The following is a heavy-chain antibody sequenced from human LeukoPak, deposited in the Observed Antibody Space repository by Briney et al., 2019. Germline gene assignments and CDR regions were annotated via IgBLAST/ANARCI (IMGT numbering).Heavy chain of an antibody. J-gene: IGHJ4*02. CDR3: AREGAFGVPAAMGTLDY. CDR2: ISYDGSNK. V-gene: IGHV3-30-3*01. CDR1: GFTFSSYA. D-gene: IGHD2-2*01. Sequence: GGSLRLSCSASGFTFSSYAMHWVRQAPGNGLKWVAVISYDGSNKYYADSVKVRFTISRDNSKNTLYLQMNSLRAEDTAVYYCAREGAFGVPAAMGTLDYWGQGTLVTVSS.